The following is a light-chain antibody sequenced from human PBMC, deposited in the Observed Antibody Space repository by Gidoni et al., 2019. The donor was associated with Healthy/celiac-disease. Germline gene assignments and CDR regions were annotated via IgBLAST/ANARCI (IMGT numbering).Light chain of an antibody. CDR1: SSDVGGYNY. J-gene: IGLJ1*01. Sequence: QPALTQPAYVSGSPGQSITISCTGTSSDVGGYNYVSWYQQHPGKAPKLRIYEVSNRPSGVSNRFSGSKSGNTASLTISGLQAEDEADYYCSSYTSSSTYVFGTGTKVTVL. CDR3: SSYTSSSTYV. CDR2: EVS. V-gene: IGLV2-14*01.